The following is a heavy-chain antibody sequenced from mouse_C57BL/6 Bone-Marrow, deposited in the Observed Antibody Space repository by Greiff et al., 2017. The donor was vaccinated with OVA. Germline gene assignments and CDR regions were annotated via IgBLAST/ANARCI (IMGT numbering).Heavy chain of an antibody. CDR3: ARGPYYYGSRWFAY. CDR1: GYAFTNYL. CDR2: INPGSGGT. V-gene: IGHV1-54*01. Sequence: QVQLQQSGAELVRPGTSVKVSCKASGYAFTNYLIEWVKQRPGQGLEWIGVINPGSGGTNYNEKFKGKATLTADKSSSTAYMQLSSLTSEDSAVYFCARGPYYYGSRWFAYWGQETLVTVSA. J-gene: IGHJ3*01. D-gene: IGHD1-1*01.